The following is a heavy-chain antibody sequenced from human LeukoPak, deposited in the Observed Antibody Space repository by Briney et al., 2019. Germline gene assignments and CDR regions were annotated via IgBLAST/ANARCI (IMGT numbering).Heavy chain of an antibody. D-gene: IGHD3-3*01. CDR3: ARSDFWSGYYYFDY. Sequence: SETLSLTCTVSGGSISSYYWSWIRQPAGKGLEWIGRIYTSGSTNYNPSLKSRVTMSVDTSKNQFSLKLSSVTAADTAVYYCARSDFWSGYYYFDYWGQGTLVTVSS. CDR1: GGSISSYY. V-gene: IGHV4-4*07. CDR2: IYTSGST. J-gene: IGHJ4*02.